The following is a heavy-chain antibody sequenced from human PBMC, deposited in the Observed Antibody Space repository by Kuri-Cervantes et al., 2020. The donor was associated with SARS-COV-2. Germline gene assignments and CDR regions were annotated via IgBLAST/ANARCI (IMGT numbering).Heavy chain of an antibody. J-gene: IGHJ4*02. V-gene: IGHV4-30-2*01. CDR2: IYHSGST. Sequence: LRLSCAVSGGSISSGGYSWSWIRQPPGKGLEWIGYIYHSGSTYYNPSLKSRVTISVGRSKNQFSLKLSSVTAADAAVYYCARGRNYDFWSGYFHFDYWGQGTLVTVSS. CDR1: GGSISSGGYS. CDR3: ARGRNYDFWSGYFHFDY. D-gene: IGHD3-3*01.